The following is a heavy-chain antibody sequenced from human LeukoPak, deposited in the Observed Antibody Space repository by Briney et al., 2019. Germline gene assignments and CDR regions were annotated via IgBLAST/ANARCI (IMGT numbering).Heavy chain of an antibody. D-gene: IGHD3-16*01. CDR2: VYYTGST. J-gene: IGHJ5*01. CDR3: ARAGSHTDYDYDS. Sequence: PSETLSLTCTVSGGSISTYYWTWIRQPPGMGLEWIGYVYYTGSTVYNPSLKSRLTISVDTSKNQFSLNLRSVTAADTAVYYCARAGSHTDYDYDSWGQGTLVTVTS. CDR1: GGSISTYY. V-gene: IGHV4-59*01.